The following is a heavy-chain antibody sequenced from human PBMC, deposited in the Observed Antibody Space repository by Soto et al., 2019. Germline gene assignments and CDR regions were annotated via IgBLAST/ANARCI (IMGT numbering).Heavy chain of an antibody. CDR2: IIPILGIA. V-gene: IGHV1-69*08. D-gene: IGHD6-19*01. CDR1: GGTFSSYT. CDR3: ARDGVAVAGRGWGYYDGMDV. Sequence: QVQLVQSGAEVKKPGSSVKVSCKASGGTFSSYTISWVRQAPGQGLEWMGRIIPILGIANYAQKFQGRVTMHADKSRSTAYMELSSLRSEDTAVYYCARDGVAVAGRGWGYYDGMDVWGQGTTVTVSS. J-gene: IGHJ6*02.